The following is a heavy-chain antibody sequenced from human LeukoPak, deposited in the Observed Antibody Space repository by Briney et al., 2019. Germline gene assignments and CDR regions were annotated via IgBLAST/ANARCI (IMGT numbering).Heavy chain of an antibody. CDR2: ISSSSSYI. D-gene: IGHD3-22*01. CDR3: AKGKEGGNYYDSSPPGRFQH. CDR1: GFTFSSYS. J-gene: IGHJ1*01. V-gene: IGHV3-21*04. Sequence: KSGGSLRLSCAASGFTFSSYSMNWVRQAPGKGLEWVSSISSSSSYIYYADSVKGRFTISRDNAKNSLYLQMNSLRAEDTAVYYCAKGKEGGNYYDSSPPGRFQHWGQGTLVTVSS.